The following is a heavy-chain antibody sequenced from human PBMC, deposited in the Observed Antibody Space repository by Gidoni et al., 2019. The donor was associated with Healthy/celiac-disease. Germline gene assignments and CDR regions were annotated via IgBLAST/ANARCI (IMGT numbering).Heavy chain of an antibody. CDR1: GGSFRVYY. J-gene: IGHJ4*02. CDR3: ARGGGYRSYYYDSAAPKPLDY. D-gene: IGHD3-22*01. CDR2: INHSGST. Sequence: QVQLQQRGAGLLTPSETLSLPRAVYGGSFRVYYWPWIRQPPGKGLEWIGEINHSGSTNYNPSLKSRVTISVDTSKNQFSLKLSSVTAADTAVYYCARGGGYRSYYYDSAAPKPLDYWGQGTLVTVSS. V-gene: IGHV4-34*01.